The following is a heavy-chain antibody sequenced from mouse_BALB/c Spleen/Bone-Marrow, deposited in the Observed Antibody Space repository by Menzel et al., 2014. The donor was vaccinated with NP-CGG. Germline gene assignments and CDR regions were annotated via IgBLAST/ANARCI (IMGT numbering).Heavy chain of an antibody. Sequence: EVQLQQSGAELARPGASVKLSCKASGYTFTSYGMQWVKQRPGQGLEWIGAIYPGNSDTSYNQKFKGKAKLTAVTSASTAYMELSSLTNEDSAVYFCTRGGLLRLRDYAMDYWGQGTSVTVSS. V-gene: IGHV1-5*01. CDR3: TRGGLLRLRDYAMDY. J-gene: IGHJ4*01. CDR1: GYTFTSYG. D-gene: IGHD1-2*01. CDR2: IYPGNSDT.